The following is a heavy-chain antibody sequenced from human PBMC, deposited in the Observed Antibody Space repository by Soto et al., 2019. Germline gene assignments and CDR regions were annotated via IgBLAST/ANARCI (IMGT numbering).Heavy chain of an antibody. CDR1: GYTFTSYG. Sequence: GASVKVSCKASGYTFTSYGISWVRQAPGQGLEWMGWISAYNGNTNYAQKLQGRVTMTTDTSTSTAYMELRSLRSDDTAVYYCAIGYCRGGSGPRLEAFDIWGQGTMVTVSS. J-gene: IGHJ3*02. V-gene: IGHV1-18*01. CDR3: AIGYCRGGSGPRLEAFDI. CDR2: ISAYNGNT. D-gene: IGHD2-15*01.